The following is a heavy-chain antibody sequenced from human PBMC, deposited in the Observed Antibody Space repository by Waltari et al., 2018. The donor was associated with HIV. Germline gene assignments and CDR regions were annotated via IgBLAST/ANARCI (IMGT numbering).Heavy chain of an antibody. V-gene: IGHV3-21*02. Sequence: VRLTASGGGLVEPGGSLTLPCAAPGFPFTLYTLNWIRHIPGKGLEWLASISRDNRESYFIDSIKGRFTISRDNAANSVFLHMDRLRVDDTGRYFCVRDDPGYEPIDYWGRGTLVTVSS. CDR1: GFPFTLYT. D-gene: IGHD2-2*01. CDR3: VRDDPGYEPIDY. CDR2: ISRDNRES. J-gene: IGHJ4*02.